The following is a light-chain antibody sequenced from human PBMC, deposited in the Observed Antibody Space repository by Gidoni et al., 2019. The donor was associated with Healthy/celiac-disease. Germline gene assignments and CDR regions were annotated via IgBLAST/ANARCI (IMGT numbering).Light chain of an antibody. CDR2: GAS. J-gene: IGKJ4*01. V-gene: IGKV3-20*01. CDR1: QSVSSSY. Sequence: EIVLTQAPGTLSLSPGERATLSCRASQSVSSSYLAWYQQTPGQAPRLLIYGASSRATGIPDRFSGSGSGTDFTLTISRLEPEAFAVYYCQQYGSSPLTFGGGTKVEIK. CDR3: QQYGSSPLT.